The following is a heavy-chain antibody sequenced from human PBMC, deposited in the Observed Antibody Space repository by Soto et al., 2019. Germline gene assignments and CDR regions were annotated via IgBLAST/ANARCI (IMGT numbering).Heavy chain of an antibody. CDR3: ARFGRGYNYSPLEY. Sequence: VGSLRLSCAASGFPFSSYAMHWVRQTPDKGLEWVAVISFDGSNKYYADSVKGRFTISRDNSKNTLYLQMNSLRPEDTAVYYCARFGRGYNYSPLEYWGQGTLVTVSS. CDR1: GFPFSSYA. V-gene: IGHV3-30-3*01. D-gene: IGHD5-18*01. CDR2: ISFDGSNK. J-gene: IGHJ4*02.